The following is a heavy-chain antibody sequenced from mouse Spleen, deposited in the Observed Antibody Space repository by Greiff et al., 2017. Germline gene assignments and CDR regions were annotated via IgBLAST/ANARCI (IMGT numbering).Heavy chain of an antibody. CDR1: GYSFTEYT. Sequence: QVQLQQSGAELVKPGASVKLSCKASGYSFTEYTIHWVKQRSGQSLEWIGWFYPGSGSIKYNEKFKDKATLTADKSSSTVYMELSRLTSEDSAVYFCARHEGGLYYYGWYFDVWGTGTTVTVSS. D-gene: IGHD1-1*01. CDR3: ARHEGGLYYYGWYFDV. V-gene: IGHV1-62-2*01. J-gene: IGHJ1*03. CDR2: FYPGSGSI.